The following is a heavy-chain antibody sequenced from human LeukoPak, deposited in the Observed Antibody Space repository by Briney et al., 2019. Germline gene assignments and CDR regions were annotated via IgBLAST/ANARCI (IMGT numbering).Heavy chain of an antibody. CDR2: VFYEGNT. CDR1: GGSLTGYF. V-gene: IGHV4-59*08. Sequence: PSETLSLTCTVSGGSLTGYFWSWIRQPPGKGLEWVGYVFYEGNTNYNPSLKSRVTTSVDTSKNQFSLKLSSVTAADTAVYYCARVIAARPARNYYYYMDVWGKGTTVTVSS. J-gene: IGHJ6*03. CDR3: ARVIAARPARNYYYYMDV. D-gene: IGHD6-6*01.